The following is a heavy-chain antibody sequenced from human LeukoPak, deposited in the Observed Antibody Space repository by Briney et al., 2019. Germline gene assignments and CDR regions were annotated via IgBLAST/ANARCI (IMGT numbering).Heavy chain of an antibody. V-gene: IGHV3-21*01. CDR1: GFTFGSYS. D-gene: IGHD3-22*01. CDR3: ARDRDSSGYYYQYNWFDP. CDR2: ISGSSSYI. J-gene: IGHJ5*02. Sequence: GGSLRLSCAASGFTFGSYSMNWVRQAPGKGLEWVSCISGSSSYIYYADSVKGRFTISRDNAKNSLYLQMNSLRAEDTAVYYCARDRDSSGYYYQYNWFDPWGQGTLVTVSS.